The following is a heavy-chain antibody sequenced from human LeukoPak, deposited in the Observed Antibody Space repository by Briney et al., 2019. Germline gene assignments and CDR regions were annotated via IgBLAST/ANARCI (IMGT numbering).Heavy chain of an antibody. J-gene: IGHJ4*02. CDR3: ARGEYSSSSAIFDY. V-gene: IGHV3-66*01. CDR1: GFTVSSNY. CDR2: IYSGSST. D-gene: IGHD6-6*01. Sequence: GGSLRLSCAASGFTVSSNYMSWVRQAPGKGLEWVSVIYSGSSTYYADSVKGRFTISRDNSKNTLYLQMNSLRAEDTAVYYCARGEYSSSSAIFDYWGQGTLVTVSS.